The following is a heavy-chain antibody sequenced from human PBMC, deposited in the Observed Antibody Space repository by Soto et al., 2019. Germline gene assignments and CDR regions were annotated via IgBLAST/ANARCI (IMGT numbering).Heavy chain of an antibody. D-gene: IGHD5-18*01. CDR1: GGSISSVGYY. Sequence: PSETLSLTCTVSGGSISSVGYYWSWIRQHPGKGLEWIGYIYYSGSTYYNPSLKSRVTISVDTSKNQFSLKLSSVTAADTAVYYCARTGGYSYGFFDYWGQGTLVTVSS. V-gene: IGHV4-31*03. CDR2: IYYSGST. J-gene: IGHJ4*02. CDR3: ARTGGYSYGFFDY.